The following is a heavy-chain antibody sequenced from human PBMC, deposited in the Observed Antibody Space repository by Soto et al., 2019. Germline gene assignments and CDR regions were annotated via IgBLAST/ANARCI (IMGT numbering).Heavy chain of an antibody. CDR3: ARRAGYSSSSTVFDI. J-gene: IGHJ3*02. Sequence: QVQLVQSGADVKKPGSSVKLSCKASGGTFGSYAINWVRQAPGQGLEWMGGIIPIFGTPSYAQKFQGRVTLTAGESASAAYMELSSLRSDVTAVYYCARRAGYSSSSTVFDIWSQGTMVTVSS. V-gene: IGHV1-69*01. CDR2: IIPIFGTP. CDR1: GGTFGSYA. D-gene: IGHD6-6*01.